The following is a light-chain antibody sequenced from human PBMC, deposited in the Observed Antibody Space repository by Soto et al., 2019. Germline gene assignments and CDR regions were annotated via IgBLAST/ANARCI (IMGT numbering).Light chain of an antibody. CDR3: QQSYITPVT. CDR2: GAS. V-gene: IGKV3-20*01. Sequence: EIVLTQSPGTLSLSPGERATLSCRASQSFSSSYLAWYQQKPGQAPRLLIYGASSRATGIPDRFSGSVSGTGFTLTISRLEPEDFATYYCQQSYITPVTFGQGTKVDIK. CDR1: QSFSSSY. J-gene: IGKJ1*01.